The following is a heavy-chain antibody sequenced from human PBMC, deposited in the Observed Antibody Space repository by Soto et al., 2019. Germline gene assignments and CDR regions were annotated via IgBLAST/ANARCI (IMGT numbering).Heavy chain of an antibody. CDR3: TTEVLRFYDGGDY. CDR2: IKSKTDGGTT. J-gene: IGHJ4*02. Sequence: GGSLSLSCAASGFTFSNAWMSWVRQAPGKGLEWVGRIKSKTDGGTTDYAAPVKGRFTISRDDSKNTLYLQMNSLKTEDTAVYYCTTEVLRFYDGGDYWGQGTLVTVSS. V-gene: IGHV3-15*01. CDR1: GFTFSNAW. D-gene: IGHD3-3*01.